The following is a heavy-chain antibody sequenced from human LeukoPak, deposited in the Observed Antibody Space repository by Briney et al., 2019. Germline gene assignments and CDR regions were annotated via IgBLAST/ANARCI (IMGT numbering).Heavy chain of an antibody. CDR1: GFTFSSYG. Sequence: GRSLRLSCEVSGFTFSSYGMHWVRQAPGKGLEWVAVIWYDGSKKYYADSVKGRFTISRDNSRLYLHMNSLRAEDTAVCFCPRDLGSTNYYFDYWGQGTPVTVSS. J-gene: IGHJ4*02. CDR2: IWYDGSKK. D-gene: IGHD2-2*03. CDR3: PRDLGSTNYYFDY. V-gene: IGHV3-33*01.